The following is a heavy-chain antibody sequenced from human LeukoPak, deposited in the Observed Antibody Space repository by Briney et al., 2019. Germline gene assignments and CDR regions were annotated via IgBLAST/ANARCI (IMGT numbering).Heavy chain of an antibody. CDR1: GYSFTSYW. CDR3: ASARRYLRGYDHFWFDP. V-gene: IGHV5-51*01. D-gene: IGHD5-12*01. CDR2: IYPGDSDT. Sequence: GESLKISCKGSGYSFTSYWIGWVRQLPGKGLEWMGSIYPGDSDTRYSPSFQGQVTISADKSISTAYLQWSSLKASDTAVYYCASARRYLRGYDHFWFDPWGQGTLVTVSS. J-gene: IGHJ5*02.